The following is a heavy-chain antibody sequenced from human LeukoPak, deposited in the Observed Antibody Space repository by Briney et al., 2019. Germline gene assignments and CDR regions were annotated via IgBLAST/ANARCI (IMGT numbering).Heavy chain of an antibody. CDR1: GASIGTGGFY. CDR3: ARDHSYYFGSQTSTLDV. V-gene: IGHV4-31*03. Sequence: SETLSLTCTISGASIGTGGFYWTWIRQLPGEGLEWIGYIYYTGSVDYNASLKSRLTISLDTSKNQFSLKLNSVTAADTAVYYCARDHSYYFGSQTSTLDVWGQGTAVTVSS. J-gene: IGHJ6*02. D-gene: IGHD3-10*01. CDR2: IYYTGSV.